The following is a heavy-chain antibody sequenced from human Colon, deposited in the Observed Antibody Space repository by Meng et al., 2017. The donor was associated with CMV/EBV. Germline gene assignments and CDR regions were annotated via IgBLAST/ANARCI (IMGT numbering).Heavy chain of an antibody. V-gene: IGHV3-48*03. CDR2: ISNSDDTI. Sequence: GGSLRLSCVASGFTFSDYEMSWVRQAPGKGLEWIAYISNSDDTIYYADSVKDRFTISRDNAQNSLFLQMTALRADDTALYYCAKSRGYTVTALSPLDSWGQGTLVTVSS. CDR3: AKSRGYTVTALSPLDS. CDR1: GFTFSDYE. J-gene: IGHJ4*02. D-gene: IGHD2-21*02.